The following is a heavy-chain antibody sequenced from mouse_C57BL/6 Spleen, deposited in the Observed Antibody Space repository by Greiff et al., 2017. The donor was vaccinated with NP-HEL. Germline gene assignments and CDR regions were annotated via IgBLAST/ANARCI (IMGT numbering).Heavy chain of an antibody. Sequence: EVQLQQSGPELVKPGASVKISCKASGYTFTDYYMNWVKQSHGKSLEWIGDINPNNGGTSYNQKFKGKATLTVDKSSSTAYMELRSLTSEDSAVYYCARIGQLRLGWFAYWGQGTLVTVSA. CDR2: INPNNGGT. D-gene: IGHD3-2*02. J-gene: IGHJ3*01. CDR3: ARIGQLRLGWFAY. V-gene: IGHV1-26*01. CDR1: GYTFTDYY.